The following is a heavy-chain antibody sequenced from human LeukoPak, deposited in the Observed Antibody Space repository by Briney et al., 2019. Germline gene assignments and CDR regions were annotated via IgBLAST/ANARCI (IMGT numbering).Heavy chain of an antibody. Sequence: GGSLRLSCAASGFTLSSYWMTWVRQAPGKGLEWVACIKQDGSEKYYVDSVKGRFTISRDNAKNSLYLQMSTLRAEDTAVYYCANVGDVYKDAFDIWGQGTMVTVSS. D-gene: IGHD5-24*01. V-gene: IGHV3-7*01. J-gene: IGHJ3*02. CDR2: IKQDGSEK. CDR3: ANVGDVYKDAFDI. CDR1: GFTLSSYW.